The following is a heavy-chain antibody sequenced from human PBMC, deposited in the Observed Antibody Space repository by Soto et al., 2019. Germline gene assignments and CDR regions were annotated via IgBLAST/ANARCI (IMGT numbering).Heavy chain of an antibody. Sequence: SETLSLTCAVSGGSISSNNWWTWVRQPPGKGLEWIGEIYHSGSTNYNPSLKGRVTISVEKSKNQFSLNLSSVTAADTAVYYCARSLYDLLTGSVYNWFDPWGQGTLVTVSS. V-gene: IGHV4-4*02. D-gene: IGHD3-9*01. CDR1: GGSISSNNW. CDR3: ARSLYDLLTGSVYNWFDP. CDR2: IYHSGST. J-gene: IGHJ5*02.